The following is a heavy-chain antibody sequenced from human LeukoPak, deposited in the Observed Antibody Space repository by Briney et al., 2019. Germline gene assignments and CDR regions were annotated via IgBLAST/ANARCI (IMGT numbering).Heavy chain of an antibody. CDR1: GFTFSSYA. V-gene: IGHV3-23*01. J-gene: IGHJ4*02. CDR3: AKDDTYGYCSSTSCYSLFDY. D-gene: IGHD2-2*01. Sequence: GGSLRLSCAASGFTFSSYAMSWVRQAPGKGLEWVSAISGSGGSTYYADSVKGRFTISRDNSKNTLYLQMNSLRAEDTAVYYCAKDDTYGYCSSTSCYSLFDYWGQGTLVTVSS. CDR2: ISGSGGST.